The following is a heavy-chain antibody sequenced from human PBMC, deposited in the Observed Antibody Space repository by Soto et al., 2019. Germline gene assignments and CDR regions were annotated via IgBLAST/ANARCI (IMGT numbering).Heavy chain of an antibody. CDR2: INPSGGST. J-gene: IGHJ4*02. CDR1: GYTLTSYY. D-gene: IGHD3-9*01. CDR3: ARDSWLVIWYYFDY. V-gene: IGHV1-46*01. Sequence: GPVKVSCRAAGYTLTSYYMHWVRQAPGQGLEWMGIINPSGGSTSYAQKFQGRVTMTRDTSTSTVYMELSSLRSEDTAVYYCARDSWLVIWYYFDYWGQGTLVTVS.